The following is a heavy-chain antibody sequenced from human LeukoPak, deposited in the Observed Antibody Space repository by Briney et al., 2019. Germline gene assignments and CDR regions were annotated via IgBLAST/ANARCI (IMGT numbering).Heavy chain of an antibody. V-gene: IGHV4-59*01. CDR2: IYYSGST. CDR1: GGSISSYY. D-gene: IGHD3-10*01. J-gene: IGHJ6*02. CDR3: ARDLGYYYGSGSQPSYYYYGMDV. Sequence: SETLSLTCTDSGGSISSYYWSWIRQPPGKGLEWIGYIYYSGSTNYNPSLKSRVTISVDTSKNQFSLKLSSVTAADTAVYYCARDLGYYYGSGSQPSYYYYGMDVWGQGTTVTVSS.